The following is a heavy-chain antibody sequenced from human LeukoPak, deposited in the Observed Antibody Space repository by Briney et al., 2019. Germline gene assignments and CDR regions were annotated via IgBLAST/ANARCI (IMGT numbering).Heavy chain of an antibody. CDR1: GGSISSSSYY. CDR3: ARVLGFWSGYYYYYYMDV. CDR2: IYYSGST. Sequence: ASETLSLTCTVSGGSISSSSYYWGWIRQPPGKGLEWIGYIYYSGSTNYNPSLKSRVTISVDTSKNQFSLKLSSVTAADTAGCYCARVLGFWSGYYYYYYMDVWGKGTTVTVSS. V-gene: IGHV4-61*05. J-gene: IGHJ6*03. D-gene: IGHD3-3*01.